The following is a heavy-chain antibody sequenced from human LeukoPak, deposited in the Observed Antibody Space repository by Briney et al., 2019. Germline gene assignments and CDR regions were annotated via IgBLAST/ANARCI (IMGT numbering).Heavy chain of an antibody. D-gene: IGHD6-19*01. Sequence: GGSLRLSCAASGFSFTSYTMHWVRQAPGKGLEWLAVISSDLNNKYYADSVKGRFTISRDNSKNTLYLQLNSLGPEDTAIYYCARVGPYSSGYFDSWGQGTLVTVYS. CDR2: ISSDLNNK. V-gene: IGHV3-30*04. CDR1: GFSFTSYT. J-gene: IGHJ4*02. CDR3: ARVGPYSSGYFDS.